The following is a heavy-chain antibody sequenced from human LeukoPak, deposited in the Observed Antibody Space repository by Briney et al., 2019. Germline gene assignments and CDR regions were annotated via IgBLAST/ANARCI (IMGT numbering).Heavy chain of an antibody. CDR1: GGSISSYY. CDR3: ARENSGSYREFDY. D-gene: IGHD1-26*01. CDR2: IYTSGST. Sequence: SETLSLTCTVSGGSISSYYWSWIRQPAGKGLEWIGRIYTSGSTNYNASLKSRVSMSVDTSENRFSLKLSSVTAADTAVFYCARENSGSYREFDYWGQGTLVTVSS. J-gene: IGHJ4*02. V-gene: IGHV4-4*07.